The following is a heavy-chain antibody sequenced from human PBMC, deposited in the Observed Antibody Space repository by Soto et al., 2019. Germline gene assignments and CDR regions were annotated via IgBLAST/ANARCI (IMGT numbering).Heavy chain of an antibody. CDR3: ARLIGNSWLDS. Sequence: SQHLTLTCSISGDSVSPNSATWAWIRHSPSTGLKWLGRTYYRSKWYNSYKVSTKSRITINPDTSNKKISLQLHTVTPDTTAVYYCARLIGNSWLDSWGQGTLVTVS. CDR2: TYYRSKWYN. CDR1: GDSVSPNSAT. V-gene: IGHV6-1*01. J-gene: IGHJ5*01. D-gene: IGHD2-8*01.